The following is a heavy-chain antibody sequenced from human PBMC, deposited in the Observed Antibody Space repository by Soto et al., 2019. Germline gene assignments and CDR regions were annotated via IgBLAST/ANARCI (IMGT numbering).Heavy chain of an antibody. CDR3: ARHTPGYCTNGVCFTYYFDY. J-gene: IGHJ4*02. V-gene: IGHV4-59*08. CDR2: IYYSGST. Sequence: QVQLQESGPGLVKPSETLSLTCTVSGGSISSYYWSWIRQPPGKGLESIGYIYYSGSTNYNPSLKSRVTISVDTSKNQFSLKLSSVTAADTAVYYCARHTPGYCTNGVCFTYYFDYWGQGTLVTVSS. CDR1: GGSISSYY. D-gene: IGHD2-8*01.